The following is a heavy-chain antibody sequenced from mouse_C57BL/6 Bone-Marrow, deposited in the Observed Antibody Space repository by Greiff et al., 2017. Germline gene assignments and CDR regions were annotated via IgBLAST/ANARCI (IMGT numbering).Heavy chain of an antibody. Sequence: EVNVVESGGGLVKPGGSLKLSCAASGFTFSSYAMSWVRQTPEKRLEWVATISDGGSYTYYPDNVKGRFTISRDNAKNDLYLQMSHLKSEDTAMYYCARERGDSSGYFAYWGQGTLVTVSA. V-gene: IGHV5-4*01. CDR3: ARERGDSSGYFAY. D-gene: IGHD3-2*02. CDR1: GFTFSSYA. J-gene: IGHJ3*01. CDR2: ISDGGSYT.